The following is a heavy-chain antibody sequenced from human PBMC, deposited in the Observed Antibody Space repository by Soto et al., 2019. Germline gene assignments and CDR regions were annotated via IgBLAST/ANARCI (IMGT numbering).Heavy chain of an antibody. V-gene: IGHV1-69*08. D-gene: IGHD2-15*01. CDR3: ARDLKSCRGGSCYWHEDDY. Sequence: QVQLVQSGAEVKKPGSSVKVSCKASVGTFSSYTISWVRQAPGQGLEWMGRIIPILGIANYAQKFQGRVTITPDKSTSTAYMELSSLRSEDTAMYYCARDLKSCRGGSCYWHEDDYWGQRTLVTVSS. J-gene: IGHJ4*02. CDR2: IIPILGIA. CDR1: VGTFSSYT.